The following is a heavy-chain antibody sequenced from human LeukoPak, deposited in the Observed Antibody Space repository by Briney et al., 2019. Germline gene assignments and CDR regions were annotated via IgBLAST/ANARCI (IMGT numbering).Heavy chain of an antibody. D-gene: IGHD6-19*01. V-gene: IGHV3-66*01. CDR2: IYSGGST. Sequence: PGGSLRLSCAASGFTVSSNYMSWVRQAPGKGLEWVSVIYSGGSTYYADSVKGRFTISRDNSKNTLYLQMNSLRAEDTAVYYCARAVQWLAPPDYWGQGTLVTVSS. CDR3: ARAVQWLAPPDY. CDR1: GFTVSSNY. J-gene: IGHJ4*02.